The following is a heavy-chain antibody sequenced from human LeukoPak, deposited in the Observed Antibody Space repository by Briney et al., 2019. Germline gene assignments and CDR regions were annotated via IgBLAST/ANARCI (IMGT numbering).Heavy chain of an antibody. CDR2: IYYSGST. Sequence: PSETLSLTCTVSGGFISSSSYYWGWIRQPPGKGLEWIGSIYYSGSTYYNPSLKSRVTISVDTSKNQFSLKLSSVTAADTAVYYCARVRYDSSGYYYPGDAFDIWGQGTMVTVSS. J-gene: IGHJ3*02. V-gene: IGHV4-39*07. CDR1: GGFISSSSYY. CDR3: ARVRYDSSGYYYPGDAFDI. D-gene: IGHD3-22*01.